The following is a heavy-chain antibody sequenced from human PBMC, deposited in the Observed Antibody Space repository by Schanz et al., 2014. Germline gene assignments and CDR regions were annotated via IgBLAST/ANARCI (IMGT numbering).Heavy chain of an antibody. J-gene: IGHJ6*02. Sequence: PGGSLRLSCAASGFTFSDYYMTWIRQAPGKGLEWVSDISDSGDSTHYADSVKGRFSISRDNGETSVYLQINSLRVEDTAVYYCARFLARYQYYGVDVWGQGTTXIVSS. CDR1: GFTFSDYY. V-gene: IGHV3-11*03. CDR3: ARFLARYQYYGVDV. D-gene: IGHD3-3*01. CDR2: ISDSGDST.